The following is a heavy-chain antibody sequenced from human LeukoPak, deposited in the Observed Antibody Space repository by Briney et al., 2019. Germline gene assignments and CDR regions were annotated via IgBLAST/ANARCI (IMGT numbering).Heavy chain of an antibody. CDR3: ARASGDIVETATMGSY. CDR2: ISSSSSSI. D-gene: IGHD5-18*01. V-gene: IGHV3-21*01. CDR1: GFTFNSYS. J-gene: IGHJ4*02. Sequence: GGSLRLSCAAAGFTFNSYSMNWVRPAPGEGLEWVSSISSSSSSIYYADSVKGRFTISRDNAKNSLYLQMNSLRAEDTAVYYCARASGDIVETATMGSYWGQGTLVTVSS.